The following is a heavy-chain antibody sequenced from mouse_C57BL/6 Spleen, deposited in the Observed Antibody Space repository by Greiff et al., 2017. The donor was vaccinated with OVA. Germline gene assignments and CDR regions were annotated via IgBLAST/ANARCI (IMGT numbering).Heavy chain of an antibody. J-gene: IGHJ2*01. D-gene: IGHD6-1*01. CDR3: ARPPLFDY. Sequence: EVQLKESGGDLVKPGGSLKLSCAASGFTFSSYGMSWVRQTPDKRLEWVATISSGGSYTYYPDSVKGRFTISRDNAKNTLYLQMSSLKSEDTAMYYCARPPLFDYWGQGTTLTVSS. V-gene: IGHV5-6*01. CDR2: ISSGGSYT. CDR1: GFTFSSYG.